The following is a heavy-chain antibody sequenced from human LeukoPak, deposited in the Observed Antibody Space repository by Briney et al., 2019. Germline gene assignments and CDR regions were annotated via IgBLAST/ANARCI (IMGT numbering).Heavy chain of an antibody. Sequence: KPSETLSLTCTVSGGSISSYYWSWIRQPPGKGLEWIGYIYYSGSTNYNPSLKSRVTISVDTSKNQFSLKLSSVTAADTAVYYCARVPRSYYYYYMDVWGKGTTVTVSS. V-gene: IGHV4-59*01. J-gene: IGHJ6*03. CDR1: GGSISSYY. CDR2: IYYSGST. CDR3: ARVPRSYYYYYMDV.